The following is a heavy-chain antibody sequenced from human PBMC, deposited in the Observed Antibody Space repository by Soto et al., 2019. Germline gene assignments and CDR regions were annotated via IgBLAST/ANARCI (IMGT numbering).Heavy chain of an antibody. Sequence: ASVQVSCKASGYTFTSYDIHWVRPATGQGLEWMGWMSPNTGNTGYAQKFQGRVTMTRNTSISTAYMELSSLRFEDTAVYYCARDIGDDTMDVWGQGTTVTVSS. V-gene: IGHV1-8*01. D-gene: IGHD3-16*01. CDR2: MSPNTGNT. CDR1: GYTFTSYD. J-gene: IGHJ6*02. CDR3: ARDIGDDTMDV.